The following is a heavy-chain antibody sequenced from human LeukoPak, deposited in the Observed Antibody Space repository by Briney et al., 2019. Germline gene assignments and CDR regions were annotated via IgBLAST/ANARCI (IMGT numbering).Heavy chain of an antibody. Sequence: SVKVSCKVSGDTFSSYAISWVRQAPGQGLEWMGGIIPPSGTADYAQKFQDRVTITTDESTSTAYMELSSLRSEDTAVYYCARRGHSDFDYWGQGTLVTVSS. J-gene: IGHJ4*02. V-gene: IGHV1-69*05. CDR3: ARRGHSDFDY. CDR2: IIPPSGTA. D-gene: IGHD5-18*01. CDR1: GDTFSSYA.